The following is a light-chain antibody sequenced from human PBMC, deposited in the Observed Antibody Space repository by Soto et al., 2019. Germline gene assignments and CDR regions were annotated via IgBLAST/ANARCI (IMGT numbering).Light chain of an antibody. J-gene: IGLJ1*01. CDR2: NNL. V-gene: IGLV1-40*01. CDR1: SSNFGAGYE. Sequence: QSALTQPPSVSGAPGQRVTISCTVSSSNFGAGYEVHWYKQVPGAAPTLVIFNNLNRPSGVPERFSGSKSGTSASLVISGLQAEDEADYYCQSFDSSLRVYVFGSGTKVTVL. CDR3: QSFDSSLRVYV.